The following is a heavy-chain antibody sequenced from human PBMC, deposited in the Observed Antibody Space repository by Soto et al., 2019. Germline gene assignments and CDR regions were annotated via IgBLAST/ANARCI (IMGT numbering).Heavy chain of an antibody. Sequence: QITLKESGPTLVKPTQTLTLTCTFSGFSLSTRGVGVGWLRQPPGKALEWLALIYWNDDKRYSPSLKSRLTITNDTSKNQVVLTMTNMDPVDTATYYCAHRRNLSIFGVIIGSFYFDYWGQGTLVTVSS. D-gene: IGHD3-3*02. CDR3: AHRRNLSIFGVIIGSFYFDY. CDR1: GFSLSTRGVG. J-gene: IGHJ4*02. CDR2: IYWNDDK. V-gene: IGHV2-5*01.